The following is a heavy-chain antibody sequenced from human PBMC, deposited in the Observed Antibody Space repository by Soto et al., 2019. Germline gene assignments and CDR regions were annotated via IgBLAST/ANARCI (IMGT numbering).Heavy chain of an antibody. CDR1: GFTFDDYA. V-gene: IGHV3-9*01. J-gene: IGHJ4*02. CDR3: AKVTARILVLPYFDS. D-gene: IGHD2-15*01. CDR2: ISWNSGSI. Sequence: EVQLVESGGGLVQPGRSLRLSCAASGFTFDDYAMHWVRQAPGKGLEWVSGISWNSGSIGYADSVKGRFTISRDNAKNSLYRQRNSLSAEVTALYYCAKVTARILVLPYFDSWGQGCMVTVSS.